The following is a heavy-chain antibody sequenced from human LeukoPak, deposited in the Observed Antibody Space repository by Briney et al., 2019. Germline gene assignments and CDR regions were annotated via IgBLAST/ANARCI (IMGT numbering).Heavy chain of an antibody. J-gene: IGHJ4*02. CDR3: ARDQRSSGRYLGKGYFDY. CDR2: ISSSGSTI. V-gene: IGHV3-11*01. Sequence: GGSLRLSCAASGFTFSDYYMSWIRQAPGKGLEWVSYISSSGSTIYYADSVKGRFTISRDNAKNSLYLQMNSLRAEDTAVYYCARDQRSSGRYLGKGYFDYWGQGTLVTVSS. D-gene: IGHD6-19*01. CDR1: GFTFSDYY.